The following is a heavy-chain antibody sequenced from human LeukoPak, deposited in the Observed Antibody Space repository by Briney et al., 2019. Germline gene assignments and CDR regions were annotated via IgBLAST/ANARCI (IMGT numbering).Heavy chain of an antibody. D-gene: IGHD3-22*01. Sequence: GGSLRLSCAASGFTFSSYGMHWVRQAPGKGLEWVAFIRYDGSNKYYADSVKGRFTISRDNSKNTLYLQMNSLRAEDTAVYYCARAKQYYDSSGYPVSGLGDYYYYMDVWGKGTTVTVSS. CDR2: IRYDGSNK. CDR1: GFTFSSYG. CDR3: ARAKQYYDSSGYPVSGLGDYYYYMDV. V-gene: IGHV3-30*02. J-gene: IGHJ6*03.